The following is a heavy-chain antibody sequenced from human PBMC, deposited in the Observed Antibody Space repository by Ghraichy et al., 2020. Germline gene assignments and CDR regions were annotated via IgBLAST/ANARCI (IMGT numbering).Heavy chain of an antibody. Sequence: SVKVSCKASGGTFSSYTISWVRQAPGQGLEWMGRIIPILGIANYAQKFQGRVTITADKSTSTAYMELSSLRSEDTAVYYCASYLSPGRGHRGTFDIWGQGTMVTVSS. CDR3: ASYLSPGRGHRGTFDI. V-gene: IGHV1-69*02. CDR2: IIPILGIA. J-gene: IGHJ3*02. D-gene: IGHD2/OR15-2a*01. CDR1: GGTFSSYT.